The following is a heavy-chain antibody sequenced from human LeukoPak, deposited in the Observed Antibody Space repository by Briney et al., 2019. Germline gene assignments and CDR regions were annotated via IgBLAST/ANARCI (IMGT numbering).Heavy chain of an antibody. CDR2: IYYSGST. CDR1: GGSISSSSYY. D-gene: IGHD3-22*01. J-gene: IGHJ4*02. V-gene: IGHV4-39*01. Sequence: SETLSLTCTVSGGSISSSSYYWGWIRQPPGKGLEWIGSIYYSGSTYYNPSLKSRVTISVDTSKNQFSLKLSSVTAADTAVYYCAVTYYYDSSGYFLFDYWGQGTLVTVSS. CDR3: AVTYYYDSSGYFLFDY.